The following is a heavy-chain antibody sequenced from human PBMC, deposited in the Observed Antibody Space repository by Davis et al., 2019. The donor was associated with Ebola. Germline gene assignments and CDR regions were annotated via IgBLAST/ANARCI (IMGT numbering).Heavy chain of an antibody. V-gene: IGHV1-18*01. Sequence: ASVKVSCKASAYTFATYGISWVRQAPGQGLEWMGWISPYNGYTKYAQKFQGRVIMTTDTSTNTAYMELRSLRSGDTAVYYCARFFLRSDWYEALEYFFDSWGQGTLVTVSS. CDR3: ARFFLRSDWYEALEYFFDS. CDR2: ISPYNGYT. J-gene: IGHJ4*02. D-gene: IGHD6-19*01. CDR1: AYTFATYG.